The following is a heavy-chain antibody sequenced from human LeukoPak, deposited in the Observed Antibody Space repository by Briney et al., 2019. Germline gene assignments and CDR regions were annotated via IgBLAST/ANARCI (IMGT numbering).Heavy chain of an antibody. CDR3: ARHVFHSSTWYSPIDY. V-gene: IGHV4-39*01. CDR2: FYFDVST. CDR1: GGSISSSDFC. D-gene: IGHD6-13*01. J-gene: IGHJ4*02. Sequence: SETLSLTCTVSGGSISSSDFCWGWIRQPPGKGLEWIGTFYFDVSTSYSPSLKSRVTISVDTSNNQFSLNLNSVTATDTAVYYCARHVFHSSTWYSPIDYWGQGTLVTVSS.